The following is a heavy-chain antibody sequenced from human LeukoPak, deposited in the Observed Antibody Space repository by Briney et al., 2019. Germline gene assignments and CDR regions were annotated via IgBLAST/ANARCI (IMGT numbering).Heavy chain of an antibody. CDR3: ARAGDFWSGYYHLNFDY. J-gene: IGHJ4*02. D-gene: IGHD3-3*01. CDR2: INHSGST. CDR1: GGSFSGYY. V-gene: IGHV4-34*01. Sequence: SETLSLTCAVYGGSFSGYYWSWIRQPPGKGLEWIGEINHSGSTNYNPSLKSRVTISVDTSKNQFSLKLSSVTAADTAVYYCARAGDFWSGYYHLNFDYWGQGTLVTVSS.